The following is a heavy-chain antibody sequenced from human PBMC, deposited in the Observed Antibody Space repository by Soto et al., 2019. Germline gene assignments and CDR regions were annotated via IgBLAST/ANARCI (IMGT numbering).Heavy chain of an antibody. CDR3: ARGTSSDY. Sequence: QVQLQESGPGLVKPSQTLSLTCTVSGGSISSGGYYWNWIRQRPGKGLEWIGNIFYRGSPSYNPSLKSRVDISLDTSKNQLSLNLTSVTAADTAVYYCARGTSSDYWGQGTLVTVSS. J-gene: IGHJ4*02. CDR2: IFYRGSP. D-gene: IGHD1-7*01. V-gene: IGHV4-31*03. CDR1: GGSISSGGYY.